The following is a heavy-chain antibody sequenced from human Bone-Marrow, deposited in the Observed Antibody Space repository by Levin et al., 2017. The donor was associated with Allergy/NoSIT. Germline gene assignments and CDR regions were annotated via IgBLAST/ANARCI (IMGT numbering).Heavy chain of an antibody. D-gene: IGHD1-20*01. CDR2: ISSNGGST. CDR1: GFTFSSYA. J-gene: IGHJ4*02. V-gene: IGHV3-64*01. CDR3: ARVPYNWNDVGSGFDY. Sequence: GESLKISCAASGFTFSSYAMHWVRQAPGKGLEYVSAISSNGGSTYYANSVKGRFTISRDNSKNTLYLQMGSLRAEDMAVYYCARVPYNWNDVGSGFDYWGQGTLVTVSS.